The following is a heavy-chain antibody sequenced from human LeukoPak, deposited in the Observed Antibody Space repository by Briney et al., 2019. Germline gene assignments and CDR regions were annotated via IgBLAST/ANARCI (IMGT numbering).Heavy chain of an antibody. CDR3: ARDRFDY. Sequence: GGSLRLSCGVSGFTFSSYSMNWVRQAPGKGLEWVSYTSSSSSIMYYADSVKGRFTISRDNAKKSLYLQMNSLRDEDTAVYYCARDRFDYWGQGTLVTVSS. J-gene: IGHJ4*02. CDR2: TSSSSSIM. V-gene: IGHV3-48*02. CDR1: GFTFSSYS.